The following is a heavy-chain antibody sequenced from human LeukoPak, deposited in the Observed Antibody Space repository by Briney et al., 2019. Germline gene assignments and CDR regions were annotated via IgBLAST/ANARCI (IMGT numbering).Heavy chain of an antibody. CDR3: ARGHGYDFSY. J-gene: IGHJ4*02. CDR1: GYTFTGYY. Sequence: ASVKVSCKASGYTFTGYYMHWVRQAPGQGLEWMGWINPNSGNTGYAQKFQGRVTMTRNTSISTAYMELSSLRSEDTAVYYCARGHGYDFSYWGQGTLVTVSS. D-gene: IGHD5-12*01. V-gene: IGHV1-8*02. CDR2: INPNSGNT.